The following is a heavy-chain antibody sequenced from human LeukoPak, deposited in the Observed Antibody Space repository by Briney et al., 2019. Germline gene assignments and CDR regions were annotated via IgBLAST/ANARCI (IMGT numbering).Heavy chain of an antibody. V-gene: IGHV3-74*01. Sequence: GGSLRLSCAASGFTFSSYWMHWVRQAPGKGLMWVSRINEDGSITTCADSVKGRFTISRDNAKNTLYLQMNSLRAEDTAVYYCARGHYGIASWGQGTLATVSS. CDR2: INEDGSIT. CDR3: ARGHYGIAS. J-gene: IGHJ4*02. CDR1: GFTFSSYW. D-gene: IGHD4-17*01.